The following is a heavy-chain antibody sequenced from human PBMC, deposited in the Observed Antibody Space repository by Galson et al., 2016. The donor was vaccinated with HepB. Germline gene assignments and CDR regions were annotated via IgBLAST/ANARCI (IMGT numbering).Heavy chain of an antibody. Sequence: SLRLSCAASGFTFRTYWMHWVRQSPGMGLVWVSRISIDGLTTTYADSVKGRFTISRDNGRNTLYLQMNSLRAEDTGVYYCARDQTRRGPTTFDNWGQGTLVTVSS. J-gene: IGHJ4*02. CDR2: ISIDGLTT. CDR1: GFTFRTYW. CDR3: ARDQTRRGPTTFDN. D-gene: IGHD1-26*01. V-gene: IGHV3-74*03.